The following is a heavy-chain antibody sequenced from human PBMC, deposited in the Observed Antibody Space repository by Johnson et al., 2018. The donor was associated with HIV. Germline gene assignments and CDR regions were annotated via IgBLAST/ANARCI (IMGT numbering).Heavy chain of an antibody. Sequence: EVQLVESGGGVVQPGRSLRLSCAASGFTFDDYGMSWVRQGPGEGLEWVSGLNWNAGSTGYADYVKGRFSISRDSVKNSLYLEMNGLRVEDTALYYCAREPSTQHSRLTGDFGAFDIWGQGTMVIVSS. CDR1: GFTFDDYG. CDR2: LNWNAGST. D-gene: IGHD7-27*01. J-gene: IGHJ3*02. CDR3: AREPSTQHSRLTGDFGAFDI. V-gene: IGHV3-20*04.